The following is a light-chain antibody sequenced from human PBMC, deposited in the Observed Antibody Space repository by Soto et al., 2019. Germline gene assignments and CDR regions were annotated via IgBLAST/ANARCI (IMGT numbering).Light chain of an antibody. CDR3: CSLTTSHTYV. CDR2: HVT. V-gene: IGLV2-14*03. J-gene: IGLJ1*01. CDR1: SSDIGHYDY. Sequence: QSVLTQPASVSGSPGQSITISCTGTSSDIGHYDYVSWYQQHPGKAPKLMIYHVTYRPSGASNRYSGSKSGNSASLTISGLQTDDEADYYCCSLTTSHTYVFGSGTKVTVL.